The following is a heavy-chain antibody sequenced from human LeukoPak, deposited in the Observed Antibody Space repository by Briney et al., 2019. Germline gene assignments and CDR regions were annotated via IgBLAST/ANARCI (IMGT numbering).Heavy chain of an antibody. CDR2: IYYSGST. D-gene: IGHD2-21*02. CDR3: ARADPRYCGGDCYSGLAFDI. Sequence: PSETLSLTCTVSGGSISNYYWSWIRQPPGKGLEWIGYIYYSGSTYYNPSLKSRVTISVDTSKNQFSLKLSSVTAADTAVYYCARADPRYCGGDCYSGLAFDIWGQGTMVTVSS. V-gene: IGHV4-59*06. CDR1: GGSISNYY. J-gene: IGHJ3*02.